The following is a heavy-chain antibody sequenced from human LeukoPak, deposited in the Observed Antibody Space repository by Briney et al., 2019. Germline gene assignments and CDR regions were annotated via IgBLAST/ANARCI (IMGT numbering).Heavy chain of an antibody. CDR3: ARGGGHPCSSTSCQLYDFDY. Sequence: SSETLSLTCAVYGGSFSGYYWSWIRQPPGKGLEWIGEINHSGSTNYNPSLKSRVTISVDTSKNQFSLKLSSVTAADTAVYYCARGGGHPCSSTSCQLYDFDYWGQGTLSPSPQ. D-gene: IGHD2-2*01. CDR1: GGSFSGYY. V-gene: IGHV4-34*01. J-gene: IGHJ4*02. CDR2: INHSGST.